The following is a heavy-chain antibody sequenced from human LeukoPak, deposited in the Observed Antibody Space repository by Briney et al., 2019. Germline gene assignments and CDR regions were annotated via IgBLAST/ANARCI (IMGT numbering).Heavy chain of an antibody. V-gene: IGHV3-33*01. D-gene: IGHD3-22*01. CDR3: ARGEYYYYSSGYYFDY. CDR1: GFTFSSYG. J-gene: IGHJ4*02. Sequence: GGSLRLSCAASGFTFSSYGMHWVRQAPGKGLEGVAVIWYDGSNKYYADSVKGRFTISRDNSKITLYLQMNSLRAEDTAVYYCARGEYYYYSSGYYFDYWGQGTLVTVSS. CDR2: IWYDGSNK.